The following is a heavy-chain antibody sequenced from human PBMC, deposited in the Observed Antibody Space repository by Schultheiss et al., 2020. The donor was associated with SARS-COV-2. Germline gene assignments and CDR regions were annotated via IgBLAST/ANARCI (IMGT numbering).Heavy chain of an antibody. CDR2: VSAGGGTT. V-gene: IGHV3-23*01. Sequence: GGSLRLSCAASRFTFTNYAMTCVRQAPGKGLEWVSAVSAGGGTTYYADSVKGRFTISGDNSKNTLYLQMNRLRAEDTAVYYCAKASGYSASGDYYTDVWGKGTTVTVSS. J-gene: IGHJ6*03. CDR1: RFTFTNYA. CDR3: AKASGYSASGDYYTDV. D-gene: IGHD3-3*01.